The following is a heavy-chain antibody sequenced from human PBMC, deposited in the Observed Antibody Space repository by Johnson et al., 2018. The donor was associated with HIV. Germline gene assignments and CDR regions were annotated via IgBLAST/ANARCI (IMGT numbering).Heavy chain of an antibody. CDR2: IKSKTDGGTT. J-gene: IGHJ3*02. Sequence: VQLVESGGGLVKPGGSLRLSCVGSGFTFSNAWMSWVRQAPGKGLEWVGRIKSKTDGGTTDYAAPVKGRFTISRDDSKNTLYLQMNSLKTEDTAVYYCTTGYSGSYLGAFDIWGQGTMVTVSS. CDR3: TTGYSGSYLGAFDI. V-gene: IGHV3-15*01. CDR1: GFTFSNAW. D-gene: IGHD1-26*01.